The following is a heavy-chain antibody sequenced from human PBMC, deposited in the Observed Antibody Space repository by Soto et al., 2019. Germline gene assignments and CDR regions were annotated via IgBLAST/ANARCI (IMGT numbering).Heavy chain of an antibody. CDR2: IYYSGST. J-gene: IGHJ6*03. CDR3: ARRYDFWSGYLYYYYMDV. D-gene: IGHD3-3*01. Sequence: QVQLQESGPGLVKPSETLSLTCTVSGGSISSYYWSWIRQPPGKGLEWIGYIYYSGSTNYNPSLNSRVTISVDTSKNQFSPKLRSVTAADTAVYYCARRYDFWSGYLYYYYMDVWGKGTTVTVSS. CDR1: GGSISSYY. V-gene: IGHV4-59*08.